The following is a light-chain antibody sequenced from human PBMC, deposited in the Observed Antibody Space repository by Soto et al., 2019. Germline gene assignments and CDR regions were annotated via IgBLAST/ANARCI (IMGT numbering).Light chain of an antibody. CDR1: SSDVGSYNL. J-gene: IGLJ1*01. V-gene: IGLV2-23*01. Sequence: QSALTQPASVSGSPGQSITISCTGTSSDVGSYNLVSWYQQHPGKAPKLMIYEGSKRPSGVSNRFSGSKSGNTASLTISGLQAEDDADYYCCSHAGSSTLVFGTGTKVTVL. CDR2: EGS. CDR3: CSHAGSSTLV.